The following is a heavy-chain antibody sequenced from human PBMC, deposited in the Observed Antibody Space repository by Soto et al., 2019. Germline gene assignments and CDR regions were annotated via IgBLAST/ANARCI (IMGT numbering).Heavy chain of an antibody. J-gene: IGHJ6*02. CDR1: GYSFTTYW. CDR3: ARLRALSDGMDV. CDR2: IYPGDSDT. D-gene: IGHD3-10*01. V-gene: IGHV5-51*01. Sequence: GESLKISCKGSGYSFTTYWIAWVRQMPGKGLEWMGIIYPGDSDTRYSPSFQGQVTISADKSISTASLQWNSPKASDTAIYYCARLRALSDGMDVWGQGTTVTVSS.